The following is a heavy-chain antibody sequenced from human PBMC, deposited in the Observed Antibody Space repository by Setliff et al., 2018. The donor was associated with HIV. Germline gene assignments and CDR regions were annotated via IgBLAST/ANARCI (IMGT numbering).Heavy chain of an antibody. V-gene: IGHV4-38-2*01. CDR3: ARGRGVRGVNDAFDI. CDR1: GYSLTSGYY. Sequence: SETLSLTCGVSGYSLTSGYYWGWIRQPPGKGLEWIGSIHDSGRTYYNPSLKSRVTISVDTSKNQFSLNLTSVTATDTAVYYCARGRGVRGVNDAFDIWGQGTMVTVSS. J-gene: IGHJ3*02. CDR2: IHDSGRT. D-gene: IGHD3-10*01.